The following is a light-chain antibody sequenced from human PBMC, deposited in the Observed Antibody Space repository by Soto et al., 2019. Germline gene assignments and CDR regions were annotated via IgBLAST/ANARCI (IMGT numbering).Light chain of an antibody. CDR1: QRISGY. CDR3: QQSYTSPLYT. V-gene: IGKV1-39*01. Sequence: DIQMTQYPSSLSASVGDRVTLTCRASQRISGYLNWYQQKPGEAPKLLIYAASGLQSGVPSRFSGSGSGTDFTLTISSLQPEDFAPYYCQQSYTSPLYTFGQGTKLEIK. CDR2: AAS. J-gene: IGKJ2*01.